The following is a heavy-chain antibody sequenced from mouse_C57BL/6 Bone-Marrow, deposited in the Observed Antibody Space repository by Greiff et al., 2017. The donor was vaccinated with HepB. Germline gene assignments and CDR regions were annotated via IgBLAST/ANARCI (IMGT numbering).Heavy chain of an antibody. CDR1: GFTFSNYW. V-gene: IGHV6-3*01. CDR3: TGPYMITRAMDY. Sequence: EVQRVESGGGLVQPGGSMKLSCVASGFTFSNYWMNWVRQSPEKGLEWVAQIRLKSDNYATHYAESVKGRFTISRDDSKSSVYLQMNNLRAEDTGIYYCTGPYMITRAMDYWGQGTSVTVSS. CDR2: IRLKSDNYAT. D-gene: IGHD2-4*01. J-gene: IGHJ4*01.